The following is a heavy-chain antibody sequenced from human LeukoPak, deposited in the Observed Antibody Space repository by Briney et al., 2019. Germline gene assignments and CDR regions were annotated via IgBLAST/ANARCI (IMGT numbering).Heavy chain of an antibody. CDR2: IKSDGSST. V-gene: IGHV3-74*01. Sequence: GGSLRLSCAASGFTFSAYWMHWVRQAPGKGLVWVSRIKSDGSSTSYADSVKGRFTISRDNAKNTLYLQMNSLRAEDSAVNYCASFSYASSWSPHWGQGTLVTVSS. CDR1: GFTFSAYW. CDR3: ASFSYASSWSPH. D-gene: IGHD6-13*01. J-gene: IGHJ4*02.